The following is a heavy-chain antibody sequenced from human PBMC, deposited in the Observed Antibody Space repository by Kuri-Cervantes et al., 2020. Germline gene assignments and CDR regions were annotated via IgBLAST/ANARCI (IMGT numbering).Heavy chain of an antibody. J-gene: IGHJ6*03. CDR2: IYYSGST. D-gene: IGHD6-6*01. V-gene: IGHV4-59*01. Sequence: SETLSLTCTVSGGSISSYYWSWIRQPPGKGLEWIGYIYYSGSTNYNPSLKSRVTISVDTSKNQFSLKLSSVTAADTAVYYCARASIAARLPSLYYYYYMDVWGKGTTVTVSS. CDR3: ARASIAARLPSLYYYYYMDV. CDR1: GGSISSYY.